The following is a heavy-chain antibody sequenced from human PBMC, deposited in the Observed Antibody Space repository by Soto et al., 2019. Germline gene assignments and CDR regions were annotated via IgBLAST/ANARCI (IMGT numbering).Heavy chain of an antibody. Sequence: EVQLVESGGGLVQPGGSLRLSCAASGFTFTSYAMNWVRQAPGKGLEWISYITKSSSTIYYADSVKGRFTISRDNAQNSLYLQMNSLRAEDTAVYYCASEGSSWYSYNWFDPWGQGTLVTVSS. V-gene: IGHV3-48*01. J-gene: IGHJ5*02. CDR1: GFTFTSYA. CDR3: ASEGSSWYSYNWFDP. CDR2: ITKSSSTI. D-gene: IGHD6-13*01.